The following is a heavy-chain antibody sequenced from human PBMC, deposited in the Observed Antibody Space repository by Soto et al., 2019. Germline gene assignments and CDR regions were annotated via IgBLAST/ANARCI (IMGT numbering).Heavy chain of an antibody. Sequence: PSETLSLTCTVSGGSVSSGSYYWSWIRQPPGKGLEWIGYIYYSGSTNYNPSLKSRVTISVDTSKNQFSLKLSSVTAADTAVYYCALSMTYYYDSSGSETEGPGFAPWGQGTLVTVSS. V-gene: IGHV4-61*01. J-gene: IGHJ5*02. CDR3: ALSMTYYYDSSGSETEGPGFAP. CDR1: GGSVSSGSYY. CDR2: IYYSGST. D-gene: IGHD3-22*01.